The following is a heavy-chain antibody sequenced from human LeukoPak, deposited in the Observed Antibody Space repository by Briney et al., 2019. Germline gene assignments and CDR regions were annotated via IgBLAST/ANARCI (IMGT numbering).Heavy chain of an antibody. J-gene: IGHJ4*02. CDR1: GGSISSHY. CDR2: MYDTVNT. Sequence: SETLSLTCTVSGGSISSHYWSWVRQPPGKGLEWIGYMYDTVNTKDDPSLTSRLTLSADTSKNQFSLRLGSVTAADTAVYYCATIKRGYPYGYFDFWGQGILVTVSS. D-gene: IGHD5-18*01. V-gene: IGHV4-59*11. CDR3: ATIKRGYPYGYFDF.